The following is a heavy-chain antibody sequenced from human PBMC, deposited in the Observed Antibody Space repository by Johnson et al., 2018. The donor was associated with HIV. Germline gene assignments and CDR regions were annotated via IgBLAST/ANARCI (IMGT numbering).Heavy chain of an antibody. CDR3: ARVGYCSGTSCHLGAFDV. Sequence: EVQLVESGGGLVKPGGSLRLSCAASGFTFSDYYMNWIRQAPGKGLEWVSYIYSGGSTYYPDSVRGRFTISRDNSKNTLYLQMNSLRVEDTAVYYCARVGYCSGTSCHLGAFDVWGQGTMVTVSS. CDR2: IYSGGST. D-gene: IGHD2-2*01. V-gene: IGHV3-66*02. CDR1: GFTFSDYY. J-gene: IGHJ3*01.